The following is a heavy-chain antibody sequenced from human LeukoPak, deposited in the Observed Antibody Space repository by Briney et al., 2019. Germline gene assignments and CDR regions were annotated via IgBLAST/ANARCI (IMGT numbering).Heavy chain of an antibody. J-gene: IGHJ5*02. CDR2: IIPIFGTA. CDR3: ARDGHCSSTSCSYNWFDP. Sequence: GASVKVSCKASGGTFISYAISWVRQAPGQGVEWMGGIIPIFGTANYAQKFQGRVTITTDESTSTAYMELSSLRSEDTAVYYCARDGHCSSTSCSYNWFDPWGQGTLVTVSS. CDR1: GGTFISYA. V-gene: IGHV1-69*05. D-gene: IGHD2-2*03.